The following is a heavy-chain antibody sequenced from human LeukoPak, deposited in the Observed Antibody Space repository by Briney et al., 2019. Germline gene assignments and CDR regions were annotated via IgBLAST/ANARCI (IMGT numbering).Heavy chain of an antibody. Sequence: GGSLRLSCAASEFTFSSYSMNWVRQAPGKGLEWVSYISGSSATISYADSVKGRFTVSRDNAKNSLYLQMNSLRDEDTAVYYCARDPHDNSGNLFDPWGQGTLVTVSS. CDR3: ARDPHDNSGNLFDP. D-gene: IGHD3-22*01. CDR2: ISGSSATI. V-gene: IGHV3-48*02. J-gene: IGHJ5*02. CDR1: EFTFSSYS.